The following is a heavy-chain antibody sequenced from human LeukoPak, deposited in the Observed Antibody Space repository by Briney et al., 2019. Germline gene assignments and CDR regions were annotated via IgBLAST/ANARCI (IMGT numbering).Heavy chain of an antibody. CDR3: ARTGYGDHFNL. D-gene: IGHD4-17*01. CDR1: GGSTSSNH. J-gene: IGHJ2*01. CDR2: IHYSGST. Sequence: PSETLSLTCTVSGGSTSSNHCSWIRQPPGKGLEFIGYIHYSGSTNYNPSLKSRVTMSVDTSKNHFSLNLRSVTAADTAVYYCARTGYGDHFNLWGRGTLVTVSS. V-gene: IGHV4-59*08.